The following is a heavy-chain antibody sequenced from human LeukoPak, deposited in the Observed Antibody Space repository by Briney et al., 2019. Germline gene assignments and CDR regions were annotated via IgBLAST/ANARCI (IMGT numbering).Heavy chain of an antibody. CDR1: GFTFSSYG. CDR3: ANIFHQPGYSSGWYYFDY. J-gene: IGHJ4*02. Sequence: PWGSLRLSCAASGFTFSSYGMHWVRQAPGKGLEWVAFIRYDGSNKYYADSVKGRFTISRDNSKNTLYLQMNSLRAEDTAVYYCANIFHQPGYSSGWYYFDYWGQGTLVTVSS. CDR2: IRYDGSNK. D-gene: IGHD6-19*01. V-gene: IGHV3-30*02.